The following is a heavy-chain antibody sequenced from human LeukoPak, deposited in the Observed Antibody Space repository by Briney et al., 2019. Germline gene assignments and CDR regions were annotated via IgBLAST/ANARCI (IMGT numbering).Heavy chain of an antibody. J-gene: IGHJ4*02. D-gene: IGHD3-22*01. CDR1: GFTFSSYA. CDR3: AIMHPYYDGSGYWVQ. V-gene: IGHV3-23*01. Sequence: GESLRLSCAASGFTFSSYAMSWVRQAPGKGLEWVSGISTSGGSSSYADSVKGRFTISRDNPRNTLYIQMNSLRAEDTALYYCAIMHPYYDGSGYWVQWGQGTLVTVSS. CDR2: ISTSGGSS.